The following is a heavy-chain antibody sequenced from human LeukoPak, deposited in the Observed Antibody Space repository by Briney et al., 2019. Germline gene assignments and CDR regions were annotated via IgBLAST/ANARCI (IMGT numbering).Heavy chain of an antibody. Sequence: GGSLRLSCAASGFTFSSYAMHWVRQAPGKGLEWVAFIRYDGSNKYYADSVKGRFTISRDNSKNTLYLQMNSLRAEDTAVYYCAKESIVVVVAATHRAFDIWGQGTMVTISS. V-gene: IGHV3-30*02. CDR1: GFTFSSYA. D-gene: IGHD2-15*01. J-gene: IGHJ3*02. CDR3: AKESIVVVVAATHRAFDI. CDR2: IRYDGSNK.